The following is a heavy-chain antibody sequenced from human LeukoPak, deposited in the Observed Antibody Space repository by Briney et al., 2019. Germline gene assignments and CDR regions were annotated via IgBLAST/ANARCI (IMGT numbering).Heavy chain of an antibody. D-gene: IGHD3-22*01. Sequence: ASVKVSCKASGYTFTSYYMHWVRQAPGQGLEWMGIINPSGGSTSYAQKFQGRVTMTRDTSTSTVYMELSSLRSEDTAVYYCARDFVYYDSSGYLDYWGQGTLVTVSS. J-gene: IGHJ4*02. V-gene: IGHV1-46*01. CDR3: ARDFVYYDSSGYLDY. CDR2: INPSGGST. CDR1: GYTFTSYY.